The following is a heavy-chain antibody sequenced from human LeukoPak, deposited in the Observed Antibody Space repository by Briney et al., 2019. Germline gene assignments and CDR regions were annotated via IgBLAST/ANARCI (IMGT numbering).Heavy chain of an antibody. CDR1: GFTFSSYS. CDR3: ARGYCSSTSCAFDY. CDR2: ISSSSSTI. V-gene: IGHV3-48*02. D-gene: IGHD2-2*01. Sequence: QPGGSLRLSCAASGFTFSSYSMNWVRQAPGKGLEWGSYISSSSSTIYYADSVKGRFTISRDTAKNSLYLQMDSLRDEDTAVYYCARGYCSSTSCAFDYWGQGTLVTVSS. J-gene: IGHJ4*02.